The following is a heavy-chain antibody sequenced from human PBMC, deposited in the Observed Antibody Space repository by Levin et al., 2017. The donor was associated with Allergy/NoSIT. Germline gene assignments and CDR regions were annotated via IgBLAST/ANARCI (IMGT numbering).Heavy chain of an antibody. D-gene: IGHD3-22*01. CDR2: IYHSGST. Sequence: SETLSLTCAVSGGSISSGGYSWSWIRQPPGKGLEWIGYIYHSGSTYYNPSLKSRVTISVDRSKNQFSLKLSSVTAADTAVYYCARDGGSSGYYYPDIWGQGTMVTVSS. V-gene: IGHV4-30-2*01. J-gene: IGHJ3*02. CDR3: ARDGGSSGYYYPDI. CDR1: GGSISSGGYS.